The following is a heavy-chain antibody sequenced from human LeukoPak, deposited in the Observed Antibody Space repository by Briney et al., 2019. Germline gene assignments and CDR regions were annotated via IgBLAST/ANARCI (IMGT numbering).Heavy chain of an antibody. Sequence: TGGSLRLSCAASGFTFSSYAMSWVRQAPGKGLEWVSVIYSGGSTSYADSVKGRFTISRDNSKNTLYLQMNSLRAEATAVYYCARDRIQLWLHAFDIWGQGTMVTVSS. CDR3: ARDRIQLWLHAFDI. D-gene: IGHD5-18*01. J-gene: IGHJ3*02. CDR2: IYSGGST. V-gene: IGHV3-66*01. CDR1: GFTFSSYA.